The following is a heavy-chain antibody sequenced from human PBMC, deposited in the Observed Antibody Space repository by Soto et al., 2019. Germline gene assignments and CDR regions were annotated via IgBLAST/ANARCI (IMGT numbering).Heavy chain of an antibody. CDR1: GFTFSSYD. CDR3: ARDMAVDDGTGEGGMDV. V-gene: IGHV3-13*01. CDR2: IGTAGDT. J-gene: IGHJ6*02. D-gene: IGHD6-19*01. Sequence: GGSLRLSCAASGFTFSSYDMHWVRQATGKGLEWVSAIGTAGDTYYPGSVKGRFTISRENAKNSLYLQMNSLRADDTAVYFCARDMAVDDGTGEGGMDVWGQGTTVTVSS.